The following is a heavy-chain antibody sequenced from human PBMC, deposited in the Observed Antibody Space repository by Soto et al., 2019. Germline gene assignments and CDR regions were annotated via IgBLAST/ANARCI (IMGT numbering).Heavy chain of an antibody. D-gene: IGHD3-9*01. V-gene: IGHV2-5*01. CDR1: GCSLSTSGVG. CDR3: AHRPGYFDWLFYLPGHDKQVEGWFAP. J-gene: IGHJ5*02. Sequence: QITLKESGPTLVKPTQTLTLTCTFSGCSLSTSGVGVCWIHQPPGKALELLALIYWNDDKRYSPSLKSRLTITKDTSKNQVVLTMTHMNPVDTATYYCAHRPGYFDWLFYLPGHDKQVEGWFAPWGQGTLVTVSS. CDR2: IYWNDDK.